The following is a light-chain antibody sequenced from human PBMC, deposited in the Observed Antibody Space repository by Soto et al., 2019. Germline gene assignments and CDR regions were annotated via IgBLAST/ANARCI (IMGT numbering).Light chain of an antibody. CDR1: QSVSSN. Sequence: EIVMTQSPATLSVSPGERATLSCRASQSVSSNLAWYQQKPGQAPRLLIYGASTRATVIPAGFSGSGSGTDFTLTISRLEPEDFAVYYCQQYGSSPRTFGQGTRREIK. J-gene: IGKJ5*01. CDR3: QQYGSSPRT. V-gene: IGKV3-15*01. CDR2: GAS.